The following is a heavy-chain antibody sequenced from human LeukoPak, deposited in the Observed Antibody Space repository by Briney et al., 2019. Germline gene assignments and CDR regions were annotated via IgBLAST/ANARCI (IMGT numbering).Heavy chain of an antibody. CDR2: IIPIFATA. J-gene: IGHJ3*02. Sequence: SVKVSCKASGYTFTGYYMHWVRQAPGQGLEWMGGIIPIFATADYAQKFQGRVTITADESTSTAYMELSSLRSEDTAVYYCAVGVRGSGSYQIWGHAFDIWGQGTMVTVSS. V-gene: IGHV1-69*13. CDR1: GYTFTGYY. CDR3: AVGVRGSGSYQIWGHAFDI. D-gene: IGHD3-10*01.